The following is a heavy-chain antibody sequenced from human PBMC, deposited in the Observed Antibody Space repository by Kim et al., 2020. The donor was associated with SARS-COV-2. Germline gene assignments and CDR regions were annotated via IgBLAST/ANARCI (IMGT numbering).Heavy chain of an antibody. D-gene: IGHD6-19*01. Sequence: GGSLRLSCAASGFTVSSNYMSWVRQAPGKGLEWVSVIYSGGSTYYADSVKGRFTISRDNSKNTLYLQMNSLRAEDTAVYYCARVRAVAGTPGWFDPWGQGTLVTVSS. CDR3: ARVRAVAGTPGWFDP. CDR2: IYSGGST. V-gene: IGHV3-53*01. CDR1: GFTVSSNY. J-gene: IGHJ5*02.